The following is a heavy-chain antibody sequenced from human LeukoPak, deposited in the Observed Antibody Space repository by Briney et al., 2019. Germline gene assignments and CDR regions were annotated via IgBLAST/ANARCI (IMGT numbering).Heavy chain of an antibody. Sequence: SETLSLTCSVSGGSVTSRNYYWAWIRQPPGKGLEWIGSIYYSGVTYDNPSLKSRVTVSVDTSKNQFSVTLTSVTAADTAVYYCAMLSSDDFWSGPRWFDPWGQGTLVTVSS. V-gene: IGHV4-39*01. CDR1: GGSVTSRNYY. CDR3: AMLSSDDFWSGPRWFDP. CDR2: IYYSGVT. D-gene: IGHD3-3*01. J-gene: IGHJ5*02.